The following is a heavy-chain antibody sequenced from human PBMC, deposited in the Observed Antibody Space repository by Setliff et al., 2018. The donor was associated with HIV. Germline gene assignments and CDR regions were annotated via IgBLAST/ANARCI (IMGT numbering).Heavy chain of an antibody. CDR3: ARGVVLMGITTRWFDT. CDR1: GGSINSGGYY. Sequence: SETLSLTCTVSGGSINSGGYYWVWIRQPALKGLERIGRIYTSGLTNYNPSLKSRVTISVDTSKNQVSLRLSSVTASDTAVYYCARGVVLMGITTRWFDTWGQGTLVTVSS. CDR2: IYTSGLT. D-gene: IGHD3-22*01. J-gene: IGHJ5*02. V-gene: IGHV4-61*02.